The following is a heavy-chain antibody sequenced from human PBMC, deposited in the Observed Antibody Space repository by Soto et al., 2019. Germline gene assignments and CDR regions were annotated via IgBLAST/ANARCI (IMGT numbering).Heavy chain of an antibody. CDR1: GFTFSSYA. Sequence: EVQLLESGGGLVQPGGSLRLSCAASGFTFSSYAMSWVRQAPGKGLEWVSAISGSGGSTYYADSVKGRFTISRDNSKNTLYLQMNSLRAEDTAVYYCARGDRSGGNAEIDYWGQGTLVTVSS. D-gene: IGHD2-15*01. CDR2: ISGSGGST. CDR3: ARGDRSGGNAEIDY. V-gene: IGHV3-23*01. J-gene: IGHJ4*02.